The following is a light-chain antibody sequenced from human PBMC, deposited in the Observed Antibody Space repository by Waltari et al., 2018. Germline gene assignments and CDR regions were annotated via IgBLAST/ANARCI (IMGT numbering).Light chain of an antibody. J-gene: IGLJ1*01. Sequence: QSALTQPASVSGSPGQSITISCSGTDSDVCAYDFVPWYQQPPGKAPHLIIYEVSNRPSGISNRFSASKSGNTASLTISGLQAEDEADYYCSSYTTSSAPGVFGTGTRVTVL. V-gene: IGLV2-14*01. CDR2: EVS. CDR3: SSYTTSSAPGV. CDR1: DSDVCAYDF.